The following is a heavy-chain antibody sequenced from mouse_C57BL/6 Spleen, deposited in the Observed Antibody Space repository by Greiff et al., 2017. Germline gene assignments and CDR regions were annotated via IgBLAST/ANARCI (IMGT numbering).Heavy chain of an antibody. J-gene: IGHJ4*01. D-gene: IGHD1-1*01. CDR1: GFTFSDYG. Sequence: EVKLQESGGGLVKPGGSLKLSCAASGFTFSDYGMHWVRQAPEKGLEWVAYISSGSSTIYYADTVKGRFTISRDNAKNTLFLQMTSLRSEDTAMYYCASTVVAPYAMDYWGQGTSVTVSS. CDR2: ISSGSSTI. CDR3: ASTVVAPYAMDY. V-gene: IGHV5-17*01.